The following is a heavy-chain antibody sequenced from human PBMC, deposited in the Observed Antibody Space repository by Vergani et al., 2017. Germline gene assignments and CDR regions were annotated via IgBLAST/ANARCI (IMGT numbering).Heavy chain of an antibody. J-gene: IGHJ6*03. D-gene: IGHD3-10*01. CDR3: VKAGSVTSGSLQYNFYMHV. CDR1: GFSFSSHA. Sequence: QVQLAESGGGRVQPGRSLRLSCAASGFSFSSHAIHWVRQAPGKGLEWVAVISNDGSKKYYADSVKGRFTISRDNYKNTLDLQMNSLRTQDTAVYYCVKAGSVTSGSLQYNFYMHVWGKGTTVTVS. CDR2: ISNDGSKK. V-gene: IGHV3-30*18.